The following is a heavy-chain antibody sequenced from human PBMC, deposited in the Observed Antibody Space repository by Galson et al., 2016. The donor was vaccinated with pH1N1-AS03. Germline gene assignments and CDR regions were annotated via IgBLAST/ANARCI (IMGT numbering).Heavy chain of an antibody. V-gene: IGHV7-4-1*01. D-gene: IGHD3-9*01. Sequence: SVKVSCKASGYTFTSHRIIWVRQAPGQGLECMGWLTTSTGDPTYAQGFTGRFAFSLDTSVSTAYLQIDSLRADDTAVYYCARGHMSLSGFWDSWGLGTLVAVSS. J-gene: IGHJ4*02. CDR1: GYTFTSHR. CDR3: ARGHMSLSGFWDS. CDR2: LTTSTGDP.